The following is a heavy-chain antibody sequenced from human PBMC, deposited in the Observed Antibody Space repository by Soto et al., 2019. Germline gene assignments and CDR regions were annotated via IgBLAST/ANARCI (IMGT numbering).Heavy chain of an antibody. D-gene: IGHD3-10*01. CDR2: IVPIFGTT. CDR1: GDTFSSYS. J-gene: IGHJ6*02. V-gene: IGHV1-69*01. CDR3: AANSLGGGSQGDV. Sequence: QVRLVQSGAEVNKPGSSVKVCCKASGDTFSSYSISWVRQDPGKGLEWMGGIVPIFGTTVYAPRLQGRVTITADGPTSTSYMELSGLRFEDTAIYYCAANSLGGGSQGDVWGQGTTVTVSS.